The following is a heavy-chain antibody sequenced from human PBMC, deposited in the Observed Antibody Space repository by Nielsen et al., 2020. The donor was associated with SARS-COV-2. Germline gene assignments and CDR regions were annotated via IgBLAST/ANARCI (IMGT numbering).Heavy chain of an antibody. Sequence: SETLSLTCTVSGGSISSYYWSWIRQPPGKGLEWIGYIYYSGSTNYNPSLKSRVTISVDTSKSQFSLKLSSVTAADTAVYYCARELAVAGIDYFDYWGQGTLVTVSS. V-gene: IGHV4-59*01. CDR2: IYYSGST. CDR3: ARELAVAGIDYFDY. J-gene: IGHJ4*02. D-gene: IGHD6-19*01. CDR1: GGSISSYY.